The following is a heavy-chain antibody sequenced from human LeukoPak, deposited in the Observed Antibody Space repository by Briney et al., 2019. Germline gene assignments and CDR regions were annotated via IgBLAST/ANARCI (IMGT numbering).Heavy chain of an antibody. Sequence: WASVKVSCKASGYTFTGYYMHWVRQAPGQGLEWMGWINPNSGGTNYAQKFQGRVTMTRDTSISTAYTELSRLRSDDTAVYYCARRGGTTGSYGANYYYYYGMDVWGQGTTVTVSS. J-gene: IGHJ6*02. CDR2: INPNSGGT. D-gene: IGHD3-10*01. CDR3: ARRGGTTGSYGANYYYYYGMDV. V-gene: IGHV1-2*02. CDR1: GYTFTGYY.